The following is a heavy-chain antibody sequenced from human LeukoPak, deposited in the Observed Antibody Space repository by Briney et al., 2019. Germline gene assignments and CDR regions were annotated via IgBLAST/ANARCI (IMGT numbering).Heavy chain of an antibody. Sequence: GRSLRLSCAASGFTFSSYAMSWVRQAPGKGLEWVSAISGSGGSTYYADSVKGRFTISRDNSKNTLYLQMNSLRAEDTAVYYCAKVLLWFGELFPFDYWGQGTLVTVSS. CDR2: ISGSGGST. CDR1: GFTFSSYA. J-gene: IGHJ4*01. D-gene: IGHD3-10*01. CDR3: AKVLLWFGELFPFDY. V-gene: IGHV3-23*01.